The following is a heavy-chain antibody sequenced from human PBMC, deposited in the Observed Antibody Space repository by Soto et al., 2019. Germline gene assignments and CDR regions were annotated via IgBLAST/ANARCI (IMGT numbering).Heavy chain of an antibody. J-gene: IGHJ6*03. V-gene: IGHV3-13*01. D-gene: IGHD3-22*01. CDR3: ARASTVVVSARWGYMDV. CDR2: IGTAGDT. Sequence: PGGSLRLSCAASGFTFSSYDMHWVRQATGKGLEWVSAIGTAGDTYYPGSVKGRFTISRENAKNSLYLQMNSLRAGDTAVYYCARASTVVVSARWGYMDVWGKGTTVTVSS. CDR1: GFTFSSYD.